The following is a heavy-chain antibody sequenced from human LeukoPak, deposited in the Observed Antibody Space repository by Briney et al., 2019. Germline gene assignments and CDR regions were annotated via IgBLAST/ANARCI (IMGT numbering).Heavy chain of an antibody. CDR2: IKSKTDGGTT. CDR1: GFTFSNDW. V-gene: IGHV3-15*01. Sequence: GGSLRLSCAASGFTFSNDWMSWVRQAPGKGLEWVGRIKSKTDGGTTDYAAPVKGRFTISRDDSKNTLYLQMNSLKTEDTAVYYCTTQLGKGVFDIWGQGTMVTVSS. D-gene: IGHD7-27*01. CDR3: TTQLGKGVFDI. J-gene: IGHJ3*02.